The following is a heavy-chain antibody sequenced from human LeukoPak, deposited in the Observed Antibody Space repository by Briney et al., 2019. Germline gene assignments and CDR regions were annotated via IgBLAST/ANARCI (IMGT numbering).Heavy chain of an antibody. D-gene: IGHD2-2*01. J-gene: IGHJ4*02. CDR1: GFTFSSYA. Sequence: GASLRLSCAASGFTFSSYAMSWVRQAPGKGLEWVSAISGSGGSTYYADSVKGRFTISRDNSKNTLYLQMNSLRAEDTAVYHCAKPKGTHCSSTSCYLSGFDYWGQGTLVTVSS. V-gene: IGHV3-23*01. CDR2: ISGSGGST. CDR3: AKPKGTHCSSTSCYLSGFDY.